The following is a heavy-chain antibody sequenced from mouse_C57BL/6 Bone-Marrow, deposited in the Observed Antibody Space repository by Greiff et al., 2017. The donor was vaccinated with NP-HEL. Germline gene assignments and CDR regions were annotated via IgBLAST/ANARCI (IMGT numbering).Heavy chain of an antibody. J-gene: IGHJ4*01. CDR1: GYAFTNYL. Sequence: QVQLQQPGAELVRPGTSVKVSCKASGYAFTNYLIEWVKQRPGQGLEWIGVINPGSGGTNYNEKFKGKATLTADKSSSTAYMQLSSLTSEDSAVYFCARRGLLRFFYAMDYWGQGTSVTVSS. V-gene: IGHV1-54*01. D-gene: IGHD1-1*01. CDR2: INPGSGGT. CDR3: ARRGLLRFFYAMDY.